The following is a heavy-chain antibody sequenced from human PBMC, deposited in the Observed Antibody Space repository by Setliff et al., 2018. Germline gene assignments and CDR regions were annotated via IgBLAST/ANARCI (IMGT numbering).Heavy chain of an antibody. CDR1: GYTFITNG. CDR3: ARSVGGLGEIPRAYYYHMDV. CDR2: ISAYNGNT. Sequence: GASVKVSCKASGYTFITNGVNWVRQAPGQGLEWMGWISAYNGNTNYAQNLQGRVTMTRDTSTSTVYMEVSSLRSEDTAVYYCARSVGGLGEIPRAYYYHMDVWGNGTMVTVSS. J-gene: IGHJ6*03. V-gene: IGHV1-18*01. D-gene: IGHD3-10*01.